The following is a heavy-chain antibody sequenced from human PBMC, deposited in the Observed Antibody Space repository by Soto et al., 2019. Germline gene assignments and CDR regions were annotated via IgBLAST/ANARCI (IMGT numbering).Heavy chain of an antibody. Sequence: GGSLRLSFAASGLPFGDIWMHRFRQAPGKGLVWVSRISNDGSDTTYADSVRGRFTVSRDNAKNTLYLQMNSLRAEDTAVYYCARDSYSSATHWGHGTLVTVSS. J-gene: IGHJ4*01. V-gene: IGHV3-74*01. D-gene: IGHD4-4*01. CDR3: ARDSYSSATH. CDR1: GLPFGDIW. CDR2: ISNDGSDT.